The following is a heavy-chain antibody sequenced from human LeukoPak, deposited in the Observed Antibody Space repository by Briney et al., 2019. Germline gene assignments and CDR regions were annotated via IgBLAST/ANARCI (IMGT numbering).Heavy chain of an antibody. V-gene: IGHV3-48*03. D-gene: IGHD6-13*01. CDR3: ARQLDRAVAGTLGY. CDR1: GFTFSSYE. Sequence: GGSLRLSCAASGFTFSSYEMNWVRQAPGKGLEWVSYISSSGSTIYYADSVKGRFTISRDNAKNSLYLQMNSLRAEDTAVYYCARQLDRAVAGTLGYWGQGTLVTVSS. J-gene: IGHJ4*02. CDR2: ISSSGSTI.